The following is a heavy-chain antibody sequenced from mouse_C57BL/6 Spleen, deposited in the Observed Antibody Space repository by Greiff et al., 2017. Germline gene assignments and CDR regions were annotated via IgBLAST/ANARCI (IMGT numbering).Heavy chain of an antibody. Sequence: EVKLMESGGGLVKPGGSLTLSCAASGFTFSDYGMHWVRPAPEKGLEWVAYISSGSSTINYADTVKGRFTISRDNAKNTLFLQMTSLRSEDTAMDYWAREGYGSLFDYWGQGTTLTVSS. V-gene: IGHV5-17*01. J-gene: IGHJ2*01. CDR3: AREGYGSLFDY. D-gene: IGHD1-1*01. CDR2: ISSGSSTI. CDR1: GFTFSDYG.